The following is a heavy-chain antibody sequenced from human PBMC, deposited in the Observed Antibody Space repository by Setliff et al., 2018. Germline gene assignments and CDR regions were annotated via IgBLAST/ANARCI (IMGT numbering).Heavy chain of an antibody. V-gene: IGHV4-61*09. J-gene: IGHJ6*03. Sequence: SETLSLTCTVSGGSISNTYYYRSWIRQPAGQGLEWIGQIYTSWSTNYNPSLKSRVTISVDTSKNQFSLKLSSVAAADTAVYYCARMSGFLYIDVWGKGTTVTVSS. D-gene: IGHD3-3*01. CDR2: IYTSWST. CDR1: GGSISNTYYY. CDR3: ARMSGFLYIDV.